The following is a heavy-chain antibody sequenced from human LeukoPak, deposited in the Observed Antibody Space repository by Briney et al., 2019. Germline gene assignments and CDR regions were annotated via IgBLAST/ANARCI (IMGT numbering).Heavy chain of an antibody. D-gene: IGHD1-26*01. CDR3: ARESPYDSGGSEDDY. CDR1: GFTFSNYV. Sequence: GGSLRLSCAPSGFTFSNYVMNWVRQAPGKGLEWVSRISGSGTYYADSVKGRFSIARDNSKNTLHLQMNSLRAEDTAVYYCARESPYDSGGSEDDYWGQGTLVTVSS. CDR2: ISGSGT. J-gene: IGHJ4*02. V-gene: IGHV3-23*01.